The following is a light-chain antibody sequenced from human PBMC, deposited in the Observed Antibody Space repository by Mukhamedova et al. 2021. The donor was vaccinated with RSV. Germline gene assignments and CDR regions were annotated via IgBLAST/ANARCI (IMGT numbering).Light chain of an antibody. V-gene: IGKV1-17*01. J-gene: IGKJ2*01. CDR2: AVS. Sequence: GSQGVGDDLGWYQHKPGGAPRRLIYAVSTLQVGVPSRFSGRGSGTEFTLTISSLQPEDFATYYCLQHSNYPYTFVQGTRLEIK. CDR1: QGVGDD. CDR3: LQHSNYPYT.